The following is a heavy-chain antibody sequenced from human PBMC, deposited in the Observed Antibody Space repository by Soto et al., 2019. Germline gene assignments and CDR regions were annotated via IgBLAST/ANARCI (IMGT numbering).Heavy chain of an antibody. V-gene: IGHV3-64D*08. CDR2: ISSNGGST. CDR3: VKDLDFSSGWSSSYYYGMDV. CDR1: GFTFSSYA. D-gene: IGHD6-19*01. Sequence: GGSLRLSCSASGFTFSSYAMHWVRQAPGKGLEYVSAISSNGGSTYYADSVKGRFTISRDNSKNTLYLQMSSLRAEDTAVYYFVKDLDFSSGWSSSYYYGMDVWGQGTTVTVSS. J-gene: IGHJ6*02.